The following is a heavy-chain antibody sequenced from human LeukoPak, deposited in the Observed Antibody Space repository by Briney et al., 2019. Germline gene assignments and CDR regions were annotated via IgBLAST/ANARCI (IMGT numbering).Heavy chain of an antibody. CDR3: AMTTPTMD. CDR1: GFTFSSYS. Sequence: PGGSLRLSCAASGFTFSSYSMNWVSQAPGKGLEWVSYIGTSGRTIYYADSVKGRFTISRDNAKNSLYLQMNSLRDEDTAVYYCAMTTPTMDWGQGTQVTVSS. J-gene: IGHJ4*02. D-gene: IGHD3-10*01. V-gene: IGHV3-48*02. CDR2: IGTSGRTI.